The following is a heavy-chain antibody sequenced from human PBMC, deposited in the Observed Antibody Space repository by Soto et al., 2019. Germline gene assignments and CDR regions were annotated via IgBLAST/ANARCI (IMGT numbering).Heavy chain of an antibody. D-gene: IGHD4-17*01. CDR3: ARTYGDCFDY. V-gene: IGHV4-59*01. Sequence: SETLSLTCTVSGGSIRSYYWSLIRQPPGKGLEWIGNIYYSGSTNYNPSLKSRVTISVGTSKNQFSLKLSSVTAADTAVYYCARTYGDCFDYWGQGTLVTVSS. J-gene: IGHJ4*02. CDR1: GGSIRSYY. CDR2: IYYSGST.